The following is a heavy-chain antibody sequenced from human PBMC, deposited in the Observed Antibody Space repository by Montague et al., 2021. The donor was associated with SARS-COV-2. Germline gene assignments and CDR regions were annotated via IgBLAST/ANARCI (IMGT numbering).Heavy chain of an antibody. Sequence: CRSLSCAASGFTFGDYAMNLIRQAPGQGLEWVSVITCNGGSTGSADSVKGRFTISSDTSKNSLYLQMNSLRAEDTALYYCARDTRSAYFDFLTGYYKGVFFDYWGQGTLVTVSS. CDR2: ITCNGGST. D-gene: IGHD3/OR15-3a*01. CDR1: GFTFGDYA. J-gene: IGHJ4*02. V-gene: IGHV3-20*04. CDR3: ARDTRSAYFDFLTGYYKGVFFDY.